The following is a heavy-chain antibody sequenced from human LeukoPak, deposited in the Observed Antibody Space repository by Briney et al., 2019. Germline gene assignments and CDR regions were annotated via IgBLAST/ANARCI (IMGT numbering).Heavy chain of an antibody. J-gene: IGHJ4*02. CDR3: ARYDSGGYYHNQFDY. CDR2: IYSSGST. D-gene: IGHD3-22*01. CDR1: GGSISSYY. V-gene: IGHV4-4*09. Sequence: SETLSLTCSVSGGSISSYYWSWIRQPPGKGLEWIGYIYSSGSTNYNPSLKSRVTVSVDTSKNQFSLKLTSVTAADTAVYYCARYDSGGYYHNQFDYWGQGTLVTVSS.